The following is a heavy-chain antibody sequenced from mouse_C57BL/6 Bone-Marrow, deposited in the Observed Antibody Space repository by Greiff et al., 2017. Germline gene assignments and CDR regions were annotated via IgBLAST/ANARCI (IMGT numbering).Heavy chain of an antibody. CDR3: ARGGKSNWSWFAY. CDR1: GYTFTSYW. Sequence: QVQLQQPGAELVKPGASVKLSCKASGYTFTSYWMHWVKQRPGQGLEWIGMIHPNSSSNKYNEKFKSKATLTEDKSSSTAYMQLSSLTSEDSAVYYCARGGKSNWSWFAYWGQVTLVTVSA. V-gene: IGHV1-64*01. J-gene: IGHJ3*01. D-gene: IGHD2-5*01. CDR2: IHPNSSSN.